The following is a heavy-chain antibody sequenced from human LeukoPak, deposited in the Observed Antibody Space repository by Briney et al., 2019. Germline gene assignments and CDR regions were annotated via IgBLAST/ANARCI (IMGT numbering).Heavy chain of an antibody. D-gene: IGHD3-22*01. CDR3: ARGSGDSSGYYYRH. J-gene: IGHJ4*02. CDR1: GFTVSSNY. V-gene: IGHV3-53*01. CDR2: IYSGGST. Sequence: GGSLRLSCAASGFTVSSNYMSWVRQAPGKGLEWVSVIYSGGSTYYADSVKGRFTISRDNAKNSLYLQMNSLRAEDTAVYYCARGSGDSSGYYYRHWGQGTLVTVSS.